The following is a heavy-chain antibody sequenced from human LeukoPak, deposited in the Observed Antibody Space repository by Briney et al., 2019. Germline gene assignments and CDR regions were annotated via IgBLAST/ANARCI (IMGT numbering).Heavy chain of an antibody. V-gene: IGHV4-30-4*01. D-gene: IGHD3-10*01. CDR2: IYYSGST. J-gene: IGHJ3*02. CDR1: GGSISNGDYY. Sequence: PSQTLSLTCTVSGGSISNGDYYRSWIRQPPGKGLELIGYIYYSGSTYYNPSLKSRVTISVDTSKNQFSLKLSSVTAADTAVYYCARPAAGFGPDAFYIWGQGTMVTVSS. CDR3: ARPAAGFGPDAFYI.